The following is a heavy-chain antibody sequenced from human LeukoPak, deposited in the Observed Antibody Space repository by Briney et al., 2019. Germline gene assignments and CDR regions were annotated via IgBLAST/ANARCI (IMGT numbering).Heavy chain of an antibody. V-gene: IGHV3-48*01. D-gene: IGHD6-13*01. Sequence: GGSLRLSCAASGFTFSSYNMNWVRQAPGKGLEWVSYISSSTVYYADSVKGRFTISRDIAKNSLYLQMKSLRAEDTALYYCAREDSSSRLNYFDYWGQGTLVTVSS. CDR3: AREDSSSRLNYFDY. CDR2: ISSSTV. J-gene: IGHJ4*02. CDR1: GFTFSSYN.